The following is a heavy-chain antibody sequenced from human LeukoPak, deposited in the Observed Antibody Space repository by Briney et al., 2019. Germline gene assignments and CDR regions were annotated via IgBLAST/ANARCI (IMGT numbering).Heavy chain of an antibody. V-gene: IGHV3-21*01. CDR2: ISSSSYI. Sequence: GGSLRLSCAASGFTFSSYSMNWVRQAPGKGLEWVSSISSSSYIYYADSVKGRFTISRDNAKNSLYLQMNSLRAEDTAVYYCARVKKGGKTYYFDYWGQGTLVTVSS. D-gene: IGHD4-23*01. J-gene: IGHJ4*02. CDR1: GFTFSSYS. CDR3: ARVKKGGKTYYFDY.